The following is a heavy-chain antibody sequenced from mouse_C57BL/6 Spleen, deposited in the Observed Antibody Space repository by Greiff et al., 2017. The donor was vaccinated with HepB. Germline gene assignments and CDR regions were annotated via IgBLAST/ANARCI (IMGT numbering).Heavy chain of an antibody. D-gene: IGHD1-1*01. J-gene: IGHJ2*02. Sequence: EVQLQQSGPELVKPGASVKISCKASGYTFTDYYMNWVKQSHGKSLEWIGDINPNNGGTSYNQKFKGKATLTVDKSSSTAYMELRSLTSEASAVYYCARGSFHYYGSSRDYFDYWGQGTSLTVSS. CDR2: INPNNGGT. CDR3: ARGSFHYYGSSRDYFDY. V-gene: IGHV1-26*01. CDR1: GYTFTDYY.